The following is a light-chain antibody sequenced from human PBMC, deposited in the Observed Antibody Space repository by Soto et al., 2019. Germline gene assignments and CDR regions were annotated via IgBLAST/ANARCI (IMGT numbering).Light chain of an antibody. CDR3: QQFNNYPLT. V-gene: IGKV1D-13*01. J-gene: IGKJ4*01. CDR2: DAS. Sequence: AIPLTQSPSSLSASVGDRVTITCRASQGISSALAWYQQKPGKAPKLLIYDASSFESGVPSRLSRSGSGTDFTLTISSLQPEDFATYYCQQFNNYPLTFGGGTKVEIK. CDR1: QGISSA.